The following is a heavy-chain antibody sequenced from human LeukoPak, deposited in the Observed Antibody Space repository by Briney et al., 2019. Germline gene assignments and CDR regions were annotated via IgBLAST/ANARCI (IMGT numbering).Heavy chain of an antibody. CDR1: GFTFSSYA. V-gene: IGHV3-23*01. CDR3: AKVKAGYSNYYYYYYGMDV. CDR2: ISGSGGST. D-gene: IGHD4-11*01. Sequence: HPGGSLRLSCAASGFTFSSYAMSWVRQAPGKGLEWVSAISGSGGSTYYADSVKGRFTISRDNSKNTLYLQMNSLRAEDTAVYYCAKVKAGYSNYYYYYYGMDVWGQGTTVTVSS. J-gene: IGHJ6*02.